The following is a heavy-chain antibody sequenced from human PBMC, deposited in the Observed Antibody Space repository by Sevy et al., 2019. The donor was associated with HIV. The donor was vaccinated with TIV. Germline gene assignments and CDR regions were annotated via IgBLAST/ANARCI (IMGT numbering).Heavy chain of an antibody. Sequence: GGSLRLSCAASGFTFSSYAMHWVRQAPGKGLEWVAVISYDGSNKYYADSVKGRFTISRDKSKNTLYLQVNSLRAEDTAVYYCARDFRISSTTVTPYFQHWGQGTLVTVSS. CDR3: ARDFRISSTTVTPYFQH. CDR1: GFTFSSYA. D-gene: IGHD4-17*01. V-gene: IGHV3-30-3*01. J-gene: IGHJ1*01. CDR2: ISYDGSNK.